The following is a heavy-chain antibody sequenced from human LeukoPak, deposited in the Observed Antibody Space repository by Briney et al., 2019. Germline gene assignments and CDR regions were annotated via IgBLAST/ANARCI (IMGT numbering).Heavy chain of an antibody. CDR1: GFTFNTHG. CDR2: IGSSGTTT. D-gene: IGHD2-2*02. CDR3: ARVARYCSSTSCYREYYYYYYMDV. J-gene: IGHJ6*03. V-gene: IGHV3-48*03. Sequence: PGGSLRLSCAASGFTFNTHGMNWVRQAPGKGLEWVSGIGSSGTTTYYADSLKGRFTISRDNAKNSLYLQMNSLRAEDTALYYCARVARYCSSTSCYREYYYYYYMDVWGKGTTVTVSS.